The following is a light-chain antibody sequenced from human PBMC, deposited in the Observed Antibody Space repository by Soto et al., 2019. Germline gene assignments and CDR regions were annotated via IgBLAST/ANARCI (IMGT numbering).Light chain of an antibody. CDR1: QSVSSY. V-gene: IGKV3-20*01. J-gene: IGKJ4*01. Sequence: EIVLTQSPGTLSLSPREGATLSCRASQSVSSYLGWYQQKLGQAPRLLIYGASSRATGIPDRFSGSGSGTDFTLTISRLEPEDFAVYYCQQYGSSRGTFGGGTEV. CDR3: QQYGSSRGT. CDR2: GAS.